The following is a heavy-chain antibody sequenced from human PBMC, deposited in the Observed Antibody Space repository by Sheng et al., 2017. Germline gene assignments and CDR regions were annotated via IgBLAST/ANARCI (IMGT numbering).Heavy chain of an antibody. J-gene: IGHJ5*02. CDR2: IKQDGSEK. CDR1: GFTFSSYW. D-gene: IGHD5-18*01. Sequence: EVQLVESGGGLVQPGGSLRLSCAASGFTFSSYWMSWVRQAPGKGLEWVANIKQDGSEKYYVDSVKGRFTISRDNAKNSLYLQMNSLRAEDTAVYYCAGGYSYGYSWFDPWGQGTLVTVSS. CDR3: AGGYSYGYSWFDP. V-gene: IGHV3-7*01.